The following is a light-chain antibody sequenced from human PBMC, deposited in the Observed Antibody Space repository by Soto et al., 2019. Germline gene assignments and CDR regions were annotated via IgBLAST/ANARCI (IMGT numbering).Light chain of an antibody. Sequence: QSALTQPASVSGSPGQSITISCTGTSSDVGGYNYVSWYQQHPGKVPQLMIFEVSNRPSGVSSRFSGSKSGNTASLTISGLQAEDEAEYYCSSYTSSTTVVFGGGTKVTVL. CDR3: SSYTSSTTVV. J-gene: IGLJ2*01. CDR2: EVS. CDR1: SSDVGGYNY. V-gene: IGLV2-14*01.